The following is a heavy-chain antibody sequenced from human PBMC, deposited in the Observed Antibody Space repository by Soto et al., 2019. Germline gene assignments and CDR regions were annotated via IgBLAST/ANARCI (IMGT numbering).Heavy chain of an antibody. CDR2: INPNSGGT. CDR1: GYTFTGYY. CDR3: ARAGRGVSLYPDAFDI. Sequence: ASVKVSCKASGYTFTGYYMHWVRQAPGQGLEWMGWINPNSGGTNYAQKFQGWVTMTRDTSISTAYMELSRLRSDDTAVYYCARAGRGVSLYPDAFDIWGQGKRVTVPS. J-gene: IGHJ3*02. V-gene: IGHV1-2*04.